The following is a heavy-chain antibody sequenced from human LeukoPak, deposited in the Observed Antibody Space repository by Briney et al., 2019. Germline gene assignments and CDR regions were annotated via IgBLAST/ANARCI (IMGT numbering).Heavy chain of an antibody. CDR2: VSLAGQT. J-gene: IGHJ4*02. CDR3: SRESGAFCPFDY. CDR1: GGSISNTNW. Sequence: PSGTLSLTCDVSGGSISNTNWWSWVRQPSGQGLEWIGEVSLAGQTNYNPSLNGRVTMSLDESSNQLSLKLTSVTAADTAIYYCSRESGAFCPFDYWGQGTLVIVPS. D-gene: IGHD1-26*01. V-gene: IGHV4-4*02.